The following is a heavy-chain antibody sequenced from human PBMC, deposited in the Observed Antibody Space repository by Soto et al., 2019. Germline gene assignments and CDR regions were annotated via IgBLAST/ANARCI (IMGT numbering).Heavy chain of an antibody. D-gene: IGHD3-22*01. CDR2: INHSGST. V-gene: IGHV4-34*01. J-gene: IGHJ4*02. CDR1: GGSSSGYY. CDR3: ARVADSSGYYYDY. Sequence: QVQLQQWGAGLLKPSETLSLTCAVYGGSSSGYYWSWIRQPPGKGLEWIGEINHSGSTNYNPSLKSRVTISVDTSKNQFSLKLSSVTAADTAVYYCARVADSSGYYYDYWGQGTLVTVSS.